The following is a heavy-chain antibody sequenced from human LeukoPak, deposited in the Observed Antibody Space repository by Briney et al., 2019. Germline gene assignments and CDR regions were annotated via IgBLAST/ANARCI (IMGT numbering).Heavy chain of an antibody. CDR2: INHSGST. CDR3: ARARWGSGYYYVKGNMDV. D-gene: IGHD3-22*01. CDR1: GGSFSGYY. Sequence: SETLSLTCAVYGGSFSGYYWSWIRQPPGKGLEWIGEINHSGSTNYNPSLKSRVTISVDTSKNQFSLKLSSVTAADTAVYYCARARWGSGYYYVKGNMDVWGKGTPVTVSS. V-gene: IGHV4-34*01. J-gene: IGHJ6*03.